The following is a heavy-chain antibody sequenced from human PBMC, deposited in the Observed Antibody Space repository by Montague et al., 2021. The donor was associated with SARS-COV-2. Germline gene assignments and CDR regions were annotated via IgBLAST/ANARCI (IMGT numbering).Heavy chain of an antibody. D-gene: IGHD3-10*01. V-gene: IGHV4-39*01. J-gene: IGHJ4*02. CDR2: IYYSGST. CDR3: ARVATMVRGVIPGYFDY. Sequence: SETLSLTCTVSGGSVSSGSYYWGWIRQPPGKGLEWIGSIYYSGSTYYNPSLKSRVTISVDTSKNQFSLKLSSVTAADTAVYYCARVATMVRGVIPGYFDYWGQGTLVTVSS. CDR1: GGSVSSGSYY.